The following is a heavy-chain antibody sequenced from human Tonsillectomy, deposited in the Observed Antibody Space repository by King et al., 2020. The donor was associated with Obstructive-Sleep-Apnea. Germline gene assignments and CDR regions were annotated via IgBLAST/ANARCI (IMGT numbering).Heavy chain of an antibody. Sequence: VQLVESGGGLVQPGGSLRLSCAASGFTFSSFWMYWVRQTPGKGLVWVSRINRDGSTTTYADSVKGRFTTSRDNAQNTLYLQMNSLRAEDTAVYFCARGGGSGSIDYWGQGTLVTVSS. CDR3: ARGGGSGSIDY. V-gene: IGHV3-74*02. J-gene: IGHJ4*02. D-gene: IGHD5-18*01. CDR2: INRDGSTT. CDR1: GFTFSSFW.